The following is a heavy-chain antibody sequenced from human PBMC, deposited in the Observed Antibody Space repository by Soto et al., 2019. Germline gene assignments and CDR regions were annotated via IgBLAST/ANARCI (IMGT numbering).Heavy chain of an antibody. V-gene: IGHV1-18*01. CDR2: ITTYNGNR. D-gene: IGHD6-19*01. Sequence: ASVKVYCKASGYTFKNYGIKWVRQAPGQGLEWVGWITTYNGNRYSAEKFQGRVTMTTDTSTSTTYMELKSLTSDDTGVYYCARDAQPKGVAADGASDYWGQGTLVTVSS. CDR1: GYTFKNYG. J-gene: IGHJ4*02. CDR3: ARDAQPKGVAADGASDY.